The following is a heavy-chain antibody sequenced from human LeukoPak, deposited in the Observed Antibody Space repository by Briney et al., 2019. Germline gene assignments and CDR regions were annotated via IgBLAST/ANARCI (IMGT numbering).Heavy chain of an antibody. CDR3: AKSKVGATTLPIDF. J-gene: IGHJ4*02. D-gene: IGHD1-26*01. CDR2: MNPNSGNT. CDR1: VYTFTNYD. V-gene: IGHV1-8*01. Sequence: ASVKVSCKASVYTFTNYDINWVRQATGQGLEWMGWMNPNSGNTGYAQAFQGRITMTRNTSISTAYMELSSLRSEDTAMYYCAKSKVGATTLPIDFWGQGTLVTVSS.